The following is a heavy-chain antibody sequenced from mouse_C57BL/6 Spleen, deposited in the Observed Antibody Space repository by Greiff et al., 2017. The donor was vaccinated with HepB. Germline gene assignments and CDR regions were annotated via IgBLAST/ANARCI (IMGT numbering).Heavy chain of an antibody. V-gene: IGHV1-55*01. J-gene: IGHJ2*01. CDR2: IYPGSGST. CDR1: GYTFTSYW. Sequence: VQLQQPGAELVKPGASVKMSCKASGYTFTSYWITWVKQRPGQGLEWIGDIYPGSGSTNYNEKFKSKATLTVDTSSSTAYMQLSSLTSEDSAVYYCARKDTTVVAPGYFDYWGQGTTLTVSS. CDR3: ARKDTTVVAPGYFDY. D-gene: IGHD1-1*01.